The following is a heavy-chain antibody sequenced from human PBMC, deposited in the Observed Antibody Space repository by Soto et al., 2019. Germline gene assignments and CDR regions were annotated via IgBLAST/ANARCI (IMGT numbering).Heavy chain of an antibody. D-gene: IGHD2-15*01. Sequence: GASVKVSCKASGYTFTSYDINWVRQATGQGLEGMGWMNPNSGNTGYAQKFQGRVTMTRNTSISTAYMELSSLRSEDTAVYYCARVFGSGGSSSSDAFDVWGQGTMVTVSS. J-gene: IGHJ3*01. CDR1: GYTFTSYD. CDR2: MNPNSGNT. CDR3: ARVFGSGGSSSSDAFDV. V-gene: IGHV1-8*01.